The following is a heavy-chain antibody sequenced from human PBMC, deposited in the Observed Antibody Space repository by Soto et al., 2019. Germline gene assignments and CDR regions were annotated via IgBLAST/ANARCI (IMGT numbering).Heavy chain of an antibody. CDR3: VGVRRGGYNY. CDR1: GFSFNNYW. J-gene: IGHJ1*01. V-gene: IGHV3-74*01. Sequence: GGSLRLSCAASGFSFNNYWMFWVRQPPGKGLVLVSHINSDGSTRTYADSVKGRFTISRDNAKNTLTLQMNSLGAGDAAVYYCVGVRRGGYNYWGQGTLVTGSS. CDR2: INSDGSTR. D-gene: IGHD5-12*01.